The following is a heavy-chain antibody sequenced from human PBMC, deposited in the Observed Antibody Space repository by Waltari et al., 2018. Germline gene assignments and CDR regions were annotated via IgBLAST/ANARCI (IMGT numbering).Heavy chain of an antibody. CDR2: INPSGGST. D-gene: IGHD3-9*01. V-gene: IGHV1-46*01. CDR3: ARWRDDIWTGPRHYYYYMDV. J-gene: IGHJ6*03. CDR1: GYTFTSYY. Sequence: QVQLVQSGAEVKKPGASVKVSCKASGYTFTSYYMHWVRQAPGQGLEWMGIINPSGGSTSYAQKFQGRVTMTRDTSTSTVYMELSSLRSEDTAVYYCARWRDDIWTGPRHYYYYMDVWGKGTTVTVSS.